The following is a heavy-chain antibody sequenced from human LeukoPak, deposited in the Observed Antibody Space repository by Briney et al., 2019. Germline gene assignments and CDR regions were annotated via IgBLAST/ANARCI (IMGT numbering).Heavy chain of an antibody. CDR3: ARHDYYGSLNWFDP. D-gene: IGHD3-10*01. Sequence: PSETLSLTCIVSGGSLNSPNYYWGWIRQPPGKGLEWIGTIYYSGTTYYNPSLKSRLTISVDTSKNQFSLKLTSVTAADTAVYYCARHDYYGSLNWFDPWGQGTLITAST. V-gene: IGHV4-39*01. CDR2: IYYSGTT. J-gene: IGHJ5*02. CDR1: GGSLNSPNYY.